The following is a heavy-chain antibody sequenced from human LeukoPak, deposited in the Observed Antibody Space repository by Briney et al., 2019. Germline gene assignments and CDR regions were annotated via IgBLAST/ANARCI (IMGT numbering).Heavy chain of an antibody. Sequence: PSETLSLTCTVSGGSISSYYWSWIRKPPGKGLEWIGYIYYSGSTNYNPSLKSRVTISVDTSKNQFSLKLSSVTAADTAVYYCARPGPGVGAIDAIDIWGQGTMVTVSS. J-gene: IGHJ3*02. CDR1: GGSISSYY. CDR3: ARPGPGVGAIDAIDI. D-gene: IGHD1-26*01. CDR2: IYYSGST. V-gene: IGHV4-59*08.